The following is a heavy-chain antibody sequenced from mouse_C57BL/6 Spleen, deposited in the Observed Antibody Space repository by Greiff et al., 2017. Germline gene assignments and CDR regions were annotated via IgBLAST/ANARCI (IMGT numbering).Heavy chain of an antibody. D-gene: IGHD1-1*01. CDR3: ARESPITTVVANHLDY. V-gene: IGHV1-72*01. Sequence: QVQLQQPGAELVKPGASVKLSCKASGYTFTSYWMHWVKQRPGRGLEWIGRIDPNSGGTKYNEKFKSKATLTVDKPSSTAYMQLSSLTSEDSAVXYCARESPITTVVANHLDYWGQGTTLTVSS. CDR1: GYTFTSYW. CDR2: IDPNSGGT. J-gene: IGHJ2*01.